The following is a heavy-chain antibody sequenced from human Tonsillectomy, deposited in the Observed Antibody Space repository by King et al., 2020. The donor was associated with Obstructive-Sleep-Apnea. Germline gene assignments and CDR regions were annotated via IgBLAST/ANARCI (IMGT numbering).Heavy chain of an antibody. CDR2: IRYDGSNK. Sequence: VQLVESGGGVVQPGRSLRLSCAASGFTFSSYGMHWVRQAPGKGLEWVAFIRYDGSNKYYADSVKGRFTISRDNSKNTLYLQMNSLRAEDTAVYYCAKDWYYYGSGSICDFDYWGQGTLVTVSS. CDR3: AKDWYYYGSGSICDFDY. J-gene: IGHJ4*02. CDR1: GFTFSSYG. D-gene: IGHD3-10*01. V-gene: IGHV3-30*02.